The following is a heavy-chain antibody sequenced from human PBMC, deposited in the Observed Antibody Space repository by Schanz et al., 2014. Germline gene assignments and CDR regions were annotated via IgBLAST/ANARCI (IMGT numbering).Heavy chain of an antibody. CDR2: VYTSGST. V-gene: IGHV4-61*02. D-gene: IGHD4-17*01. Sequence: QVQLQESGPGLVKPSQTLSLTCSVSGGSISSGSYYWNWIRQPAGKGLEWIGRVYTSGSTNYNPSLKSRVTISVDTSKNQFSLKVRSVTAADTAVYYCARDRGHGDLPGDIWGQGTMVTVSS. J-gene: IGHJ3*02. CDR1: GGSISSGSYY. CDR3: ARDRGHGDLPGDI.